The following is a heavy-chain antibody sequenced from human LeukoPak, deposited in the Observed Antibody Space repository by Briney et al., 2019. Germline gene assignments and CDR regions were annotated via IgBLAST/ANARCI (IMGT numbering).Heavy chain of an antibody. D-gene: IGHD6-25*01. CDR1: VYTFTSYH. CDR3: ARTTSFTASGYDY. Sequence: GASVTVSCKASVYTFTSYHINWVRQATGQGLEWMGWMNPNNGDSGYAQKFQGRVTITRDTSISTAYMELRSLRSEDTAVYFCARTTSFTASGYDYWGQGTLVTVSS. CDR2: MNPNNGDS. V-gene: IGHV1-8*03. J-gene: IGHJ4*02.